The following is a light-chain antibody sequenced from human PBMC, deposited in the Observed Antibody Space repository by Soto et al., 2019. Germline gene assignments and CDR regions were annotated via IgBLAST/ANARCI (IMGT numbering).Light chain of an antibody. CDR1: SSNIGSNT. CDR3: AAWDDSLNVV. Sequence: QSVLTQPPSASGTPGQRGTISCSGGSSNIGSNTVNWYQQLPGTAPKLLIYFNNQRPSGVPDRFSGSKSGTSASLAISGLQSEDEADYYCAAWDDSLNVVFGGGTKLTVL. CDR2: FNN. V-gene: IGLV1-44*01. J-gene: IGLJ2*01.